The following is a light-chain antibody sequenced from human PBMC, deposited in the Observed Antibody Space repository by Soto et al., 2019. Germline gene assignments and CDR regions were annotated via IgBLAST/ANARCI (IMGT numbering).Light chain of an antibody. CDR3: QQYGSSPLFT. V-gene: IGKV3-20*01. J-gene: IGKJ3*01. Sequence: EIVLTQSPGTLSLSPGESATLSCRASKSVSSSYLAWYQQKPGQAPRLLIYGASSRATGIPDRFSGSGSGTDFTLTISRLEPEDFAVYYCQQYGSSPLFTFGPGTKVDIK. CDR2: GAS. CDR1: KSVSSSY.